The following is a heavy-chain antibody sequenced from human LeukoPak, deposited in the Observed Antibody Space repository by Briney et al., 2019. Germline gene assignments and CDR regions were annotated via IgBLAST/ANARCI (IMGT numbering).Heavy chain of an antibody. J-gene: IGHJ5*02. CDR2: IFNIGSA. D-gene: IGHD1-1*01. V-gene: IGHV4-61*02. CDR3: AASWNDERCFDP. Sequence: SQTLSLTCKVSGASVSTSPYYWTWIRQPAGKGLEWIGRIFNIGSANYNPSFKSRVTISRDTSKNDFSLNLNSVTAADTAVYYCAASWNDERCFDPWGQGTLVIVSS. CDR1: GASVSTSPYY.